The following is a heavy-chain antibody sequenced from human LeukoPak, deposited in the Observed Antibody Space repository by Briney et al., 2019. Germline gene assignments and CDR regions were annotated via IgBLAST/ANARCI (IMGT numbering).Heavy chain of an antibody. CDR3: AKDRLRLGELSAIGY. Sequence: GGSLRLSCAASGFTFSSYGMHWVRQAPGKGLEWVAVISYDGSNKYYADSVKGRFTISRDNSKNTLYLQMNSLRAEDTAVYYCAKDRLRLGELSAIGYWGQGTLVTVSS. V-gene: IGHV3-30*18. J-gene: IGHJ4*02. CDR1: GFTFSSYG. CDR2: ISYDGSNK. D-gene: IGHD3-16*02.